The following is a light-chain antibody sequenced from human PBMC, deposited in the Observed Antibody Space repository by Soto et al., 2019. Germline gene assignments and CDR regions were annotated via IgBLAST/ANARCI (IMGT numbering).Light chain of an antibody. CDR2: DVG. J-gene: IGLJ2*01. CDR1: SSDVGGYNY. V-gene: IGLV2-11*01. CDR3: CSYAGSYTLI. Sequence: QSVLTQPRSVSGSPGQSVTISCTGTSSDVGGYNYVSWYQQHPGKAPKLMIYDVGKRPSGVPDRFSGSKSGNTASLAISGLQAEDEAEYYCCSYAGSYTLIFGGGTKLTV.